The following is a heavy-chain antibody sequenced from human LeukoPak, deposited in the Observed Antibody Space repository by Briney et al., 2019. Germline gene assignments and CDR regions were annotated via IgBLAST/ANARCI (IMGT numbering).Heavy chain of an antibody. J-gene: IGHJ4*02. V-gene: IGHV3-48*01. CDR2: IIDSSSST. D-gene: IGHD3-3*01. Sequence: GGSLRLSCAASGFTFSTYNIHWVRQAPGKGLEWVSYIIDSSSSTYYADSLKGRFTISRDNAKNSLYLQMNSLRAEDTAVYYCARDRGDFWSGYYTNYFDYWGQGTLVTVSS. CDR1: GFTFSTYN. CDR3: ARDRGDFWSGYYTNYFDY.